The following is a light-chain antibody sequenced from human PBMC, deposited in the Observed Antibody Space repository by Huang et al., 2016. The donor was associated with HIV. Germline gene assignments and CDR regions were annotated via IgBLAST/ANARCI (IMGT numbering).Light chain of an antibody. CDR1: QSVLFTSNNQNY. V-gene: IGKV4-1*01. CDR2: WAS. CDR3: QQYYASPPT. Sequence: DIVMTQSPESLTVSLGERATINCKSSQSVLFTSNNQNYLAWYQQKPGQPPKLLIYWASARESGVPDRFSGSGSETDFTLTITTLQAEDVAVYYCQQYYASPPTFGGGTKVEIK. J-gene: IGKJ4*01.